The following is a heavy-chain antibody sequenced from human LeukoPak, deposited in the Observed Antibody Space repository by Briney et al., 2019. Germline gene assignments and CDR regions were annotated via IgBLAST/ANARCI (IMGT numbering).Heavy chain of an antibody. CDR1: GYSFTTYW. J-gene: IGHJ4*02. Sequence: GESLKISCKGSGYSFTTYWIGWVRQMPGKGLELMGIIYPDDSDTKYSPSFQGQVTISVDKSISTAYPQWSSLKASDTAIYYCARHWIYDYWGQGTLVTVSS. V-gene: IGHV5-51*01. D-gene: IGHD1-7*01. CDR3: ARHWIYDY. CDR2: IYPDDSDT.